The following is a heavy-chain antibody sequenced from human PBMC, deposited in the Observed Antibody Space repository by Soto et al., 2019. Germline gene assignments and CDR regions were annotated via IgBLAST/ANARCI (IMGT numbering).Heavy chain of an antibody. D-gene: IGHD1-7*01. CDR3: ARTLYNWNCPPNFDY. V-gene: IGHV4-31*03. CDR2: IYYSGST. Sequence: QVQLQESGPGLVKPSQTLSLTCTVSGGSISSGGYYWSCIRQHPGKGLEWIGDIYYSGSTYYNPSLKSRVTITVDTSKNQFSLKLSSVTAADTAVYYCARTLYNWNCPPNFDYWGQGTLVTVSS. CDR1: GGSISSGGYY. J-gene: IGHJ4*02.